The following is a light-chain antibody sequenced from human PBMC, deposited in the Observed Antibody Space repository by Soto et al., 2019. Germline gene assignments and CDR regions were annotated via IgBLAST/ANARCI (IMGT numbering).Light chain of an antibody. J-gene: IGKJ4*01. CDR1: QSINTY. CDR2: GTS. V-gene: IGKV1-39*01. CDR3: QKSYSTLLS. Sequence: DIQMTQSPSSLSASVGDRVTITCRASQSINTYLNWYQQTPGKAPKLLIYGTSTLQSGVPSRFSGSGSGTDFTLTIISLQPEDFATYYCQKSYSTLLSFGGGTKVEIK.